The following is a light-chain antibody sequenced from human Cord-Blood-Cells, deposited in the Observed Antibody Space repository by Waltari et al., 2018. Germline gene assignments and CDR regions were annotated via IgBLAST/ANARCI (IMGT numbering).Light chain of an antibody. Sequence: NFMLTQPHSVSESPGKTVTISCTRSSGSIASNYVQRYQQRPGSSPTTVIYEDTQRPSWVPDRFSGSIDSSSNSASLTISGLKTEDEADYYCQSYDSSNWVFGGGTKLTVL. J-gene: IGLJ3*02. CDR1: SGSIASNY. CDR2: EDT. V-gene: IGLV6-57*01. CDR3: QSYDSSNWV.